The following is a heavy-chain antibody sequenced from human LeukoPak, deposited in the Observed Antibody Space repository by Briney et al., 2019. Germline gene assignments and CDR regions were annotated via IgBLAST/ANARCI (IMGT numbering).Heavy chain of an antibody. CDR3: VRETAYTAMAYWYFDL. J-gene: IGHJ2*01. CDR1: GFAFSTYT. Sequence: GGSLRLSCAASGFAFSTYTMNWARQAPGKGLEWVSSISTSSNYIYYADSVKGRFTISRDNAKNSLYLQMNSLRAEDTAVYYCVRETAYTAMAYWYFDLWGRGTLVTVSS. CDR2: ISTSSNYI. V-gene: IGHV3-21*01. D-gene: IGHD5-18*01.